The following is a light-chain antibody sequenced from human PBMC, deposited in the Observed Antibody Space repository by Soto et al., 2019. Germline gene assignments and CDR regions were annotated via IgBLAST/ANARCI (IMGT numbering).Light chain of an antibody. CDR3: QSYDSSLSGV. CDR1: SSNIGAGYD. V-gene: IGLV1-40*01. CDR2: GNS. Sequence: QSVLTQPPSVSGAPGQRVTISCTGSSSNIGAGYDVHWYQQLPGTAPKLLIYGNSNRPSGVPDRFSGSKSGTSASLAITGLQAEDEADYYCQSYDSSLSGVFGTRTKVTVL. J-gene: IGLJ1*01.